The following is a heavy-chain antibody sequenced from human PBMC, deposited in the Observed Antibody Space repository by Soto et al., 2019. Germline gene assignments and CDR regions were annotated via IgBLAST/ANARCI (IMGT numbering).Heavy chain of an antibody. J-gene: IGHJ4*02. CDR2: IVPIFGTA. Sequence: QVHLVQSGAEVKKPGSSVKVSCKASGGILRYSAINWVRQAPGQGLEWMGGIVPIFGTATYAQKFQGRVTSAADECTSTAYMELSSLRSEDTAVYYCARDISSGTTRFYFDYWGQGTLVTVPS. D-gene: IGHD1-7*01. CDR1: GGILRYSA. V-gene: IGHV1-69*01. CDR3: ARDISSGTTRFYFDY.